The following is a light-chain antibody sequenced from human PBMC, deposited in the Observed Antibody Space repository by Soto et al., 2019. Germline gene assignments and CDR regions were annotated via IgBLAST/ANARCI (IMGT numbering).Light chain of an antibody. CDR3: SSYTSSSTRV. CDR1: SSDVGGYNY. Sequence: QSALTQPASVSGSPGQSITISCTGTSSDVGGYNYVSWYQQHPGKAPKLMIYEVSTRPSGVSNRFSGSKSGNTASLTISVLQAEDEADYYCSSYTSSSTRVFGGGTKLTVL. CDR2: EVS. V-gene: IGLV2-14*01. J-gene: IGLJ3*02.